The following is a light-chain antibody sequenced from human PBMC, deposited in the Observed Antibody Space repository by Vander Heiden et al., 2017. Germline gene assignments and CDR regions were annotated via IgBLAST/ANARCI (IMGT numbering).Light chain of an antibody. CDR1: QGISSY. J-gene: IGKJ3*01. Sequence: AIRMTQSPSSLSASTGDRVTITCRACQGISSYLAWYQQKPGKAPKLLIYAASTLQSGVPSRFSGSGSGTDFTLTISCLQSEDFATYYCQQYYSYPLFTFGPGTKVDIK. CDR3: QQYYSYPLFT. CDR2: AAS. V-gene: IGKV1-8*01.